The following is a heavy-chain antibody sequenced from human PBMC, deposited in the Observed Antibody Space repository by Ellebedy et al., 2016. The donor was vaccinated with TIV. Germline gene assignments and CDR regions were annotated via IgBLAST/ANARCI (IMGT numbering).Heavy chain of an antibody. Sequence: MPSETLFLTCTVSSGSIRNADHYWSWIRQPPGKGLEWIGYIYYSGIAYYNPSLKSRVTISVDTSKNEFSLSLRSVTAADTAMYYCARVTNYVGWFDPWGQGTLVTVSS. V-gene: IGHV4-30-4*01. D-gene: IGHD4/OR15-4a*01. CDR1: SGSIRNADHY. CDR2: IYYSGIA. CDR3: ARVTNYVGWFDP. J-gene: IGHJ5*02.